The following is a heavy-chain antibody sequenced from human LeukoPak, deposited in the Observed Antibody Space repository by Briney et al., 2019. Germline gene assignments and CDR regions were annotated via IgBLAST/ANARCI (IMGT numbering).Heavy chain of an antibody. CDR2: ISAYNGNT. Sequence: ASVKVSCKASGGTFSSYVISWVRQAPGQGVEGMGWISAYNGNTNYAQKFQERVTITRDMSTSTAYMELSSLRSEDTAVYYCARAQVGGGSKSLRDYYYYMDVWGKGTTVTISS. J-gene: IGHJ6*03. V-gene: IGHV1-18*01. CDR3: ARAQVGGGSKSLRDYYYYMDV. CDR1: GGTFSSYV. D-gene: IGHD2-15*01.